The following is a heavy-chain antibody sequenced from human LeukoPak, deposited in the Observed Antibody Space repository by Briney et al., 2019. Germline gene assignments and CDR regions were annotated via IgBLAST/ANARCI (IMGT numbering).Heavy chain of an antibody. CDR1: GYTFTSYY. Sequence: ASVKVSCKASGYTFTSYYMHWVRQAPGQGLEWMGIINPSGGSTSYAQEFQGRVTVTRDTSTSTVYMELSSLRSEDTAVYYCARDEYGGIPGDYWGQGTLVTVSS. D-gene: IGHD4-23*01. V-gene: IGHV1-46*01. J-gene: IGHJ4*02. CDR2: INPSGGST. CDR3: ARDEYGGIPGDY.